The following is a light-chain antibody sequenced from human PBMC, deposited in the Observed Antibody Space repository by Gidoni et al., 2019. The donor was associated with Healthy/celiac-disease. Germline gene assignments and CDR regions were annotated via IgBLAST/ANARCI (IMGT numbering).Light chain of an antibody. CDR3: QQYNNWPPIT. Sequence: EIVMTQSPATLSLSPGERATLSCRARQSDSSNLAWYQQKPGQAPRLLIYGASTRATATPARFIGSGSGTEFTLTISSLQSEDFAVYYCQQYNNWPPITFGQGTRLEIK. V-gene: IGKV3-15*01. CDR1: QSDSSN. CDR2: GAS. J-gene: IGKJ5*01.